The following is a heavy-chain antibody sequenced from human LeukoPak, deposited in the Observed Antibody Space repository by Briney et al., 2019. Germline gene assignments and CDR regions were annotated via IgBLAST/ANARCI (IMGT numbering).Heavy chain of an antibody. Sequence: ASVKVSCKASGYTFTGYYMHWVRQATGQGLEWMGWMNPNSGNTGYAQKFQGRVTITRNTSISTAYMELSSLRSEDTAVYYCASSLVRWGNHLGYWGQGTLVTVSS. V-gene: IGHV1-8*03. CDR2: MNPNSGNT. CDR3: ASSLVRWGNHLGY. J-gene: IGHJ4*02. D-gene: IGHD3-16*01. CDR1: GYTFTGYY.